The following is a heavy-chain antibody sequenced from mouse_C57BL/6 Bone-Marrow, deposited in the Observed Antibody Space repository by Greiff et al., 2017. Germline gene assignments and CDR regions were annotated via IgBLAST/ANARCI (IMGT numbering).Heavy chain of an antibody. J-gene: IGHJ2*01. CDR3: ARRDYGSSYEGY. D-gene: IGHD1-1*01. CDR1: GYTFTSYW. V-gene: IGHV1-64*01. Sequence: QVQLQQPGAELVKPGASVKLSCKASGYTFTSYWMHWVKQRPGQGLEWIGMIHPNSGSTNYNEKFKSKATLTVDKSSSTAYMQLSSLTSEDSAVYYCARRDYGSSYEGYWGQGTTRAVS. CDR2: IHPNSGST.